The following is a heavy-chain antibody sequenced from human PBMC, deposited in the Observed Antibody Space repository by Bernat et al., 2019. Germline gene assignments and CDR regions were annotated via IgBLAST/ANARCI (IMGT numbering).Heavy chain of an antibody. D-gene: IGHD6-19*01. CDR3: ARDPAGYSSGWVFDY. Sequence: QVQLVQSGAEVKKPGASVKVSCKASGYTFTGYYMHWVRQAPGQGLEWMGWINPNSGGTNYAQKFQVWVTMTRDTSISTAYMGLSRLRSDDTAVYYCARDPAGYSSGWVFDYWGQGTLVTVSS. CDR1: GYTFTGYY. V-gene: IGHV1-2*04. J-gene: IGHJ4*02. CDR2: INPNSGGT.